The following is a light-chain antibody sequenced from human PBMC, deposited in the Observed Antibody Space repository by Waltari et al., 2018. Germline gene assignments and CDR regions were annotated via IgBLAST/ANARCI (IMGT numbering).Light chain of an antibody. V-gene: IGLV3-10*01. CDR2: EDN. J-gene: IGLJ1*01. CDR1: ALPKKY. CDR3: YSTDSSGLGV. Sequence: SDELTQPPSVSVSPGQTARITCSGDALPKKYAHWYQQKSGQAPVVVIYEDNKRPSEIPERFSGSSSGTMATVTISGAQVEDEADHYCYSTDSSGLGVFGTGTKVTVL.